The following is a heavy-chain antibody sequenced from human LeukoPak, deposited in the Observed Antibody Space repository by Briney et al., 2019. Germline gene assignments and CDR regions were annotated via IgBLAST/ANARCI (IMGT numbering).Heavy chain of an antibody. J-gene: IGHJ2*01. Sequence: SSETLSLTCTVSDDSISDYYRGWIRQPPGKGLEWIGYIYYTGSTTYNPSLKSRVTISVDTSKNQFSLKLRSVTAADTAVYYCARDYGDIPPDWYYDLWGRGTLVTVSS. D-gene: IGHD4-17*01. CDR3: ARDYGDIPPDWYYDL. CDR1: DDSISDYY. CDR2: IYYTGST. V-gene: IGHV4-59*01.